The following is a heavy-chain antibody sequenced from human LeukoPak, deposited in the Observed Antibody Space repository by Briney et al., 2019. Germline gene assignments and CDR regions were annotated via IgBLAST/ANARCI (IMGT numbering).Heavy chain of an antibody. CDR3: ASRHYDILTGYPSLLFDF. Sequence: GGSLRLSCAASGFTFSDYYMSWIRQAPGKGLEWVSYISSSGSTIYYADSVKGRFTISRDNAKNSLYLQMNSLRAEDTAVYYCASRHYDILTGYPSLLFDFWGQGGLVTVSS. CDR2: ISSSGSTI. CDR1: GFTFSDYY. D-gene: IGHD3-9*01. J-gene: IGHJ4*02. V-gene: IGHV3-11*04.